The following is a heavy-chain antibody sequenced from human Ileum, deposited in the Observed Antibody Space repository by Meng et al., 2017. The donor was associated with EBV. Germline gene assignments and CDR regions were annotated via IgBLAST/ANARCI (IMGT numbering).Heavy chain of an antibody. V-gene: IGHV4-34*02. J-gene: IGHJ5*02. D-gene: IGHD5-18*01. CDR2: IFHSGHT. Sequence: QRQLEQRGAGLLKPSETLSLTCDVSGGSFNAYYWTWIRQSPGGGLEWIGEIFHSGHTNYNPSLESRVSMSVATSKKQFSLLLSSVTAADSGLYFCARGREYTGQLDLWGLGTLVTVSS. CDR3: ARGREYTGQLDL. CDR1: GGSFNAYY.